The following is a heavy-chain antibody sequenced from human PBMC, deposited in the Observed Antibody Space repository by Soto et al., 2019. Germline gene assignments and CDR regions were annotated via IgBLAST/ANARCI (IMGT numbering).Heavy chain of an antibody. Sequence: ASVKVACKASGYTFTSYGISWVRQAPGQGLEWMGWISAYNGNTNYAQKLQGRVTMTTDTSTSTAYMELRSLRSDDTAVYYCARWYDSSGFSQDAFDIWGQGTMVTVSS. CDR1: GYTFTSYG. J-gene: IGHJ3*02. V-gene: IGHV1-18*01. D-gene: IGHD3-22*01. CDR3: ARWYDSSGFSQDAFDI. CDR2: ISAYNGNT.